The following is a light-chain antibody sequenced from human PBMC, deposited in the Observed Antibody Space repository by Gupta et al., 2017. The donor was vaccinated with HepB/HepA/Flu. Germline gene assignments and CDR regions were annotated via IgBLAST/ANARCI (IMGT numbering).Light chain of an antibody. CDR2: AAS. J-gene: IGKJ2*01. CDR1: QSISSY. CDR3: QQRYSTPYT. Sequence: DIQMTQSPSSLSASVGDRVTITCRASQSISSYLNWYQQKPGKAPKLLIYAASSLKSGVSSRFSGSGSGTDFTLTISSRQPEDFATYYCQQRYSTPYTFGQGTKLDIK. V-gene: IGKV1-39*01.